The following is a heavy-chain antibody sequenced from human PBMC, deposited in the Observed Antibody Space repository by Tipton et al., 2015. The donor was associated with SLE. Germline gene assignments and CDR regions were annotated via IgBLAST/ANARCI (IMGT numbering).Heavy chain of an antibody. V-gene: IGHV3-30*02. CDR3: AKVLTGDRNHEAFDI. CDR2: IRYDGSNK. J-gene: IGHJ3*02. D-gene: IGHD1-14*01. Sequence: GSLRLSCAASGFTFSSYGMHWVRQAPGKGLEWVAFIRYDGSNKYYADSVKGRFTISRDNAKNSLYLQMNSLRAEDTAVYYCAKVLTGDRNHEAFDIWGQGTMVTVSS. CDR1: GFTFSSYG.